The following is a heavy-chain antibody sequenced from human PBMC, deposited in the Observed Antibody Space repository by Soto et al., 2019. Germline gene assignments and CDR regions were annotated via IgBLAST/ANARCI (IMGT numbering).Heavy chain of an antibody. CDR1: GFTFSSYA. D-gene: IGHD6-6*01. CDR3: AKESSSSEYYYYGMDV. CDR2: ISDSGGSR. V-gene: IGHV3-23*01. J-gene: IGHJ6*02. Sequence: PGGSLRLSCAASGFTFSSYAMSWVRQAPGKGPEWVSAISDSGGSRYYADSVKGRFTISRDNSKNTLYLQMYSLRAEVTAIYYCAKESSSSEYYYYGMDVWGQGTMVTVSS.